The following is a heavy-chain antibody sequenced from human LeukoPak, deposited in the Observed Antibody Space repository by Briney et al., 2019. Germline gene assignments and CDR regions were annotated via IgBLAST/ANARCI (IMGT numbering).Heavy chain of an antibody. CDR1: GYSITSYW. Sequence: AGESLKISCKGSGYSITSYWIGWVRQMPGKGLEWMGIIYPGDSDTRYSPSFQGQVTISADKSISTAYLQWSSLKASDTAMYYCARPIVGATDAFDIWGQGTMVTVSS. J-gene: IGHJ3*02. CDR2: IYPGDSDT. CDR3: ARPIVGATDAFDI. D-gene: IGHD1-26*01. V-gene: IGHV5-51*01.